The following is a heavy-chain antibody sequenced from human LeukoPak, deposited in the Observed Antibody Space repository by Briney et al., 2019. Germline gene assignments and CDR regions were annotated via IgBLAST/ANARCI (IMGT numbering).Heavy chain of an antibody. J-gene: IGHJ5*02. CDR3: ARQLGITIFGVVIANWFDP. CDR1: GGSISSYY. D-gene: IGHD3-3*01. V-gene: IGHV4-4*09. CDR2: IYTSGST. Sequence: PSETLSLTCTVSGGSISSYYWSWIRQPPGKGLEWIGYIYTSGSTNYNPSLKSRVTKSVDTSKNQFSLKLSSVTAADTAVYYCARQLGITIFGVVIANWFDPWGQGTLVTVSS.